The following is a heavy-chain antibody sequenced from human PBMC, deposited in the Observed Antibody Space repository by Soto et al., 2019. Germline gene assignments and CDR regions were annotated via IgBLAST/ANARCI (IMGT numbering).Heavy chain of an antibody. CDR1: GGSISSSSFH. CDR2: IYYSGST. J-gene: IGHJ5*02. Sequence: SETLSLTCTVSGGSISSSSFHWGWIRQPPGKGLEWIGSIYYSGSTYYSPSLKSRVTISVDTSKNQFSLKLSSVTAADTAVYYCAIRERSAGTDCWFDPWGQGTLVTVSS. CDR3: AIRERSAGTDCWFDP. V-gene: IGHV4-39*01. D-gene: IGHD6-13*01.